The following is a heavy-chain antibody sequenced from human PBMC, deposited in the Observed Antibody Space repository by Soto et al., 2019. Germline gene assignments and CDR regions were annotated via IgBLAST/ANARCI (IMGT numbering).Heavy chain of an antibody. J-gene: IGHJ4*02. Sequence: EVQLVQSGAEVKKPGESLKISCKGSGYTFTSYWIGWLRQMPGKGLEWMGFIYPGDSDTRYSPSFQGQVTISVDKSISTAYLQFSSLKASDTAVYYCAKHNPTVALYYFDYWGQGTLVTVSS. CDR1: GYTFTSYW. CDR2: IYPGDSDT. D-gene: IGHD4-17*01. V-gene: IGHV5-51*01. CDR3: AKHNPTVALYYFDY.